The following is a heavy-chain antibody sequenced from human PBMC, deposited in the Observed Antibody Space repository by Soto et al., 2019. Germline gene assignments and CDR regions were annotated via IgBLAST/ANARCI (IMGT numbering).Heavy chain of an antibody. V-gene: IGHV3-33*01. J-gene: IGHJ4*02. D-gene: IGHD2-8*02. CDR3: ARDPTGPHPYYFDY. CDR2: IWYDGSNK. Sequence: GGSLRLSCAASGFTFSSYGMHWVRQAPGKGLEWVAVIWYDGSNKYYADSVKGRFTISRDNSKNTLYLQMNSLRAEDTAVYYCARDPTGPHPYYFDYWGQGTLVTVSS. CDR1: GFTFSSYG.